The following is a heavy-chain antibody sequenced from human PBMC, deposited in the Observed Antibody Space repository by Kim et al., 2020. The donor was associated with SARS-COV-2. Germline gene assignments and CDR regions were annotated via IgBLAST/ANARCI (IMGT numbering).Heavy chain of an antibody. CDR2: IIPIFGTA. Sequence: SVKVSCKASGGTFSSYAISWVRQAPGQGLEWMGGIIPIFGTANYAQKFQGRVTITADESTSTAYMELSSLRSEDTAVYYCARGYDSSGYYFGEDYYGMDVWGQGTTVTVSS. D-gene: IGHD3-22*01. CDR3: ARGYDSSGYYFGEDYYGMDV. V-gene: IGHV1-69*13. CDR1: GGTFSSYA. J-gene: IGHJ6*02.